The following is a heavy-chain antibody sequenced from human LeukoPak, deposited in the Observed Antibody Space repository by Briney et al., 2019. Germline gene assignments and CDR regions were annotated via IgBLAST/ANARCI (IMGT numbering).Heavy chain of an antibody. Sequence: ASVKVSCKASGYTFTSYAMNWVRQAPGQELEWMGWINTNTGNPTYAQGFTGRFVFSLDTSVSTAYLQISSLKAEDTAVYYCARLCSIRWCLHDWFDPWGQGTLVTVSS. CDR2: INTNTGNP. CDR3: ARLCSIRWCLHDWFDP. J-gene: IGHJ5*02. V-gene: IGHV7-4-1*02. CDR1: GYTFTSYA. D-gene: IGHD2-21*01.